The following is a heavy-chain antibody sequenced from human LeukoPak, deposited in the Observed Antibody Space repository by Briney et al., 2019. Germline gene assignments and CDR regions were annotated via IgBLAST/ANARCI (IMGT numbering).Heavy chain of an antibody. J-gene: IGHJ3*01. Sequence: PGGSLRLSCAASGFTVSSSYMSWVRQAPGKGLEWVSVIYSSGNTYYADSVKGRFTISRDNSKNTLYLQMNSLRAEDTAVYYCARRSSDAFDFWGQGTMVTVSS. V-gene: IGHV3-53*01. CDR3: ARRSSDAFDF. CDR1: GFTVSSSY. D-gene: IGHD2-2*01. CDR2: IYSSGNT.